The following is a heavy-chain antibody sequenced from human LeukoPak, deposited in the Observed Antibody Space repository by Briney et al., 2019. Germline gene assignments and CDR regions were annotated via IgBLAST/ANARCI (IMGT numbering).Heavy chain of an antibody. J-gene: IGHJ4*02. D-gene: IGHD3-16*01. V-gene: IGHV3-7*01. CDR1: GFTFSSYW. Sequence: PGGSLRLSCAASGFTFSSYWMSWVRQAPGKGLGWVANIKQDGSEKYYVDSVKGRFTISRDNAKNSLYLQMNSLRAEDTAVYYCASREYRPGLGSFDYWGQGTLVTVSS. CDR3: ASREYRPGLGSFDY. CDR2: IKQDGSEK.